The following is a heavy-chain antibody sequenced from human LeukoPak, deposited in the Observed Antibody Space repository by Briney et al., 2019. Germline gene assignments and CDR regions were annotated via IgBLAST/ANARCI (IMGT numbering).Heavy chain of an antibody. CDR1: RLTFDSYS. V-gene: IGHV3-23*01. D-gene: IGHD2-8*01. CDR2: ISAYSRAI. J-gene: IGHJ4*02. Sequence: PGGSLRLSCAASRLTFDSYSMAWVRQAPGKGLEWVAVISAYSRAIFYADSVKGRFTISRDNSKNTLYLQMTSLRAEDTAVYYCAREGDRGVLVADYFDYSGQGTLVTVSS. CDR3: AREGDRGVLVADYFDY.